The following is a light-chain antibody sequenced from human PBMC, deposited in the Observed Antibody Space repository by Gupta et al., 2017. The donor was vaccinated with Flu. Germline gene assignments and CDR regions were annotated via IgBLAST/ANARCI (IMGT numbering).Light chain of an antibody. CDR3: QHYGSSVYS. V-gene: IGKV3-20*01. CDR2: STS. J-gene: IGKJ3*01. Sequence: VLTQSPGTLSLSPGERATLSCRASQSVSSNSLAWYQQKPGQAPRLVIHSTSNRATGFPDRFIGSGSGTDFTLTITRREPEDSAVYYCQHYGSSVYSFGPGTKVDIK. CDR1: QSVSSNS.